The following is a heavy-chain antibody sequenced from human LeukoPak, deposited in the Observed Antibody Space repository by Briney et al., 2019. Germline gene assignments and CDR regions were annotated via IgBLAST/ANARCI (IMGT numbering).Heavy chain of an antibody. CDR2: ISYSGST. D-gene: IGHD5-18*01. Sequence: SETLSPTCTVSAGSISGFFWSWIRQPPGKGLEWIGYISYSGSTNYNPSLKSRVTISADTSKNQVSLKLSSVTAADTAVYYCARTYRYGSFPVYHFYMDVWGKGTTVTVSS. J-gene: IGHJ6*03. V-gene: IGHV4-59*01. CDR1: AGSISGFF. CDR3: ARTYRYGSFPVYHFYMDV.